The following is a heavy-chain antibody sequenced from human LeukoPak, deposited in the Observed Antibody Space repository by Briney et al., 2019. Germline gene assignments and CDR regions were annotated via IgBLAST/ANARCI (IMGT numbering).Heavy chain of an antibody. CDR1: GFTFGTYA. D-gene: IGHD3-16*01. Sequence: PGGSLRLSCAASGFTFGTYAMTWVRQAPGKGLAWVSGISVRGDTTYYAGSVKGRFTVSRDSSKNTLHLQMNSLRVDDTVVYYCAKHAWGGGIYSYYHYMDVWGKGTTVTVSS. V-gene: IGHV3-23*01. CDR2: ISVRGDTT. J-gene: IGHJ6*03. CDR3: AKHAWGGGIYSYYHYMDV.